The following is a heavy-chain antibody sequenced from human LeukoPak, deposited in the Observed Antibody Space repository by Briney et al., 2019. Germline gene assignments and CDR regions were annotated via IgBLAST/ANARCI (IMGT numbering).Heavy chain of an antibody. J-gene: IGHJ4*02. D-gene: IGHD3-3*01. CDR1: GFIFSSYW. V-gene: IGHV3-7*01. CDR3: ARDKEAAVDFWSGYYPL. Sequence: GGSLRLSCAASGFIFSSYWMGWVRQAPGEGLEWVASIKRDGSERYYEDSVKGRFTMSRDNAQNSLYLQMNSLRDEDTAVYYCARDKEAAVDFWSGYYPLWGQGTLVTVSS. CDR2: IKRDGSER.